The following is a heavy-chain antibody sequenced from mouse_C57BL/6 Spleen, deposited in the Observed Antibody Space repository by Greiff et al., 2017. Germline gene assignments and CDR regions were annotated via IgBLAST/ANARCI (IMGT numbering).Heavy chain of an antibody. V-gene: IGHV1-64*01. CDR1: GYTFTSYW. CDR3: ASAIYYDDDEGFAY. J-gene: IGHJ3*01. Sequence: QVQLQQPGAELVKPGASVKLSCKASGYTFTSYWMHWVKQRPGQGLEWIGMIHPNSGSTNYNEKFKSKATLTVDKSSSTAYMQLSSLTSEDAAVYSCASAIYYDDDEGFAYWGQGTLVTVSA. D-gene: IGHD2-4*01. CDR2: IHPNSGST.